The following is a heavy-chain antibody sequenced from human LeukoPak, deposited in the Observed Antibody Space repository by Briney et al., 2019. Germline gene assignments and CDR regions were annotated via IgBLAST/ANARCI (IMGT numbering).Heavy chain of an antibody. Sequence: PGGSLRLSCAASGFTFDDYGMSWVRQAPGKGLEWISTISGSGDNTYYAESVKGRFTISRDNSRNTLYLRMKSLRAEDTAMYYCARGKEPVAGSLSHFDYWGQGTLVTVSS. D-gene: IGHD6-19*01. CDR2: ISGSGDNT. J-gene: IGHJ4*02. CDR3: ARGKEPVAGSLSHFDY. CDR1: GFTFDDYG. V-gene: IGHV3-23*01.